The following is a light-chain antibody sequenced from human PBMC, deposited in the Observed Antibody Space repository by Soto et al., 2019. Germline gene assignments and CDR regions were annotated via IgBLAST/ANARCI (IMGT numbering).Light chain of an antibody. Sequence: QSALTQPASVSGSPGQSSTISCTGTSSDVGGYNYVSWYQQHPGKAPNLIIFDVSNRPSGVSNRFSGSKSGNSASLTISGLQAEDEADYYCISYTGSNTPVVVGGGTKLTVL. CDR2: DVS. CDR1: SSDVGGYNY. J-gene: IGLJ2*01. CDR3: ISYTGSNTPVV. V-gene: IGLV2-14*01.